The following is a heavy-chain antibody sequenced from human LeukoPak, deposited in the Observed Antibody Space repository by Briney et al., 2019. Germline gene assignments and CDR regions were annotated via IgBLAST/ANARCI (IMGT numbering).Heavy chain of an antibody. D-gene: IGHD5-12*01. CDR2: IYYTGTT. CDR1: GDSISRYY. V-gene: IGHV4-59*01. Sequence: SETLSLTCTVSGDSISRYYWNWIRQPPGKGLEWIGYIYYTGTTNYNPSLKSRVTISIDTSKNRFSLKLSSVTAADTAVYYCARDRYSGYDGFGAFDIWGQGTMVTVSS. J-gene: IGHJ3*02. CDR3: ARDRYSGYDGFGAFDI.